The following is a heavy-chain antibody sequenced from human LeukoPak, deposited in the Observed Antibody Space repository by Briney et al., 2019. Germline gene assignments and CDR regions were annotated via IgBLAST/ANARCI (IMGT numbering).Heavy chain of an antibody. J-gene: IGHJ4*02. CDR3: TTEFDYYGSGSYRDY. Sequence: GGSLRLSCAASGFTFSNAWMSWVRQAPGKGLEWVGRIKSKTDGGTTDYAAPVKGRFTISRDDPKNTLYLQMNSLKTEDTAVYYCTTEFDYYGSGSYRDYWGQGTLVTVSS. CDR2: IKSKTDGGTT. V-gene: IGHV3-15*01. D-gene: IGHD3-10*01. CDR1: GFTFSNAW.